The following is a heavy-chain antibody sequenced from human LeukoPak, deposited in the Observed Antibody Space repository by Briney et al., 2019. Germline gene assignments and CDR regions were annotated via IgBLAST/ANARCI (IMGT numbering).Heavy chain of an antibody. CDR1: GGSFSGYY. J-gene: IGHJ4*02. CDR3: ARGQVTDI. Sequence: PSETLSLTCAVYGGSFSGYYWSWIRQPPGKGLEWIGGISHSGSTNYNPSLKSRVTISVDTSKNQFSLKLSSVTAADTAVYYCARGQVTDIWGQGTLVTVSS. D-gene: IGHD2-15*01. CDR2: ISHSGST. V-gene: IGHV4-34*01.